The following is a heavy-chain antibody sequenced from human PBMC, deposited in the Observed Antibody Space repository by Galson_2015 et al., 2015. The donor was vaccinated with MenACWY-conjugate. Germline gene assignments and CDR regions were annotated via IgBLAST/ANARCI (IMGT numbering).Heavy chain of an antibody. J-gene: IGHJ4*02. V-gene: IGHV1-69*06. CDR1: GGTFSTYT. Sequence: SVKVSCKASGGTFSTYTFSWVRQAPGQGLEWMGGITPIFSSANYAQKFQGRLTITADKSTSTAYMELDSLRSEDTAVYYCAREGKSNDYGGNSADYWGQGTLVTVSS. D-gene: IGHD4-23*01. CDR2: ITPIFSSA. CDR3: AREGKSNDYGGNSADY.